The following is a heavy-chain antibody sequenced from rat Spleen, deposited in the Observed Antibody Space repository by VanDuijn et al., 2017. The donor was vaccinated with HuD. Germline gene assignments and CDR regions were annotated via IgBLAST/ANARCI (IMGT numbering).Heavy chain of an antibody. CDR2: ISAGGYNT. CDR1: GFIFSNYY. CDR3: ARLPYYYDGSYYYYFDY. D-gene: IGHD1-12*02. Sequence: EVQLVESGGGLVQPGRSLKLSCAASGFIFSNYYMAWVRQAPTKGLEWVAFISAGGYNTHYRDSVKGRFTISRDNAKSTLYLQVDSLRSEDTATYYCARLPYYYDGSYYYYFDYWGQGVMVTVSS. V-gene: IGHV5-25*01. J-gene: IGHJ2*01.